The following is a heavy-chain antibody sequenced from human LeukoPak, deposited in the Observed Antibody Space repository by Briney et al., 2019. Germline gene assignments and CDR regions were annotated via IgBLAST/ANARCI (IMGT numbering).Heavy chain of an antibody. Sequence: SLRLSCALSTFTVSINYMSWVRHAPGTVREWVGLISADGGNKYYADTVKGRFTNSRDNSTSTLYVKMNSLRVEDTAMYYCVRESGYSYGLGGDYWGQGTLVTVSS. D-gene: IGHD5-18*01. V-gene: IGHV3-30*03. CDR3: VRESGYSYGLGGDY. J-gene: IGHJ4*02. CDR1: TFTVSINY. CDR2: ISADGGNK.